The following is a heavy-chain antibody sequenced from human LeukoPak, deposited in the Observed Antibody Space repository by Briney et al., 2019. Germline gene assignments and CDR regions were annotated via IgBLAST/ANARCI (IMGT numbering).Heavy chain of an antibody. V-gene: IGHV4-39*01. J-gene: IGHJ4*02. CDR3: ASAIAALFDY. Sequence: SETLSLTCTVSGGSIISDAYYWGWVRQPPGKGLEWIASIYYSGSTYYNPSLKSRVTISVDTSKNQFSLKLSSVTAADTAVYYCASAIAALFDYWGQGTLVTVSS. CDR2: IYYSGST. D-gene: IGHD6-13*01. CDR1: GGSIISDAYY.